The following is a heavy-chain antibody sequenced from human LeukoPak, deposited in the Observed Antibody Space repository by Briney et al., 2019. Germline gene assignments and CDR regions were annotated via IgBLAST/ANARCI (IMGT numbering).Heavy chain of an antibody. CDR1: GFTFDDYG. V-gene: IGHV3-9*03. CDR3: AKSRSGYFDY. Sequence: PGRSLRLSCAASGFTFDDYGTHWVRQAPGKGLEWVSGISWNSGSIGYADSVKGRFTISRDNAKNSLYLQMDSPRAEDMALYYCAKSRSGYFDYWGQGTLVTVSS. CDR2: ISWNSGSI. J-gene: IGHJ4*02.